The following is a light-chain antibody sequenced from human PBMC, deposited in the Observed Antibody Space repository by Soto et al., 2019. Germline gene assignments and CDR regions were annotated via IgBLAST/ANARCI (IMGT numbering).Light chain of an antibody. CDR1: QGISSW. CDR2: AAS. J-gene: IGKJ5*01. Sequence: DLQMTQSPSSVSASVGDRVTITCRASQGISSWLVWYQQKPGKAPKLQIYAASSLQSGVPSRFSGSGSGTDFTLTISSLQPEDFATYYCQQANSFPLTFGQGTRLEIK. CDR3: QQANSFPLT. V-gene: IGKV1D-12*01.